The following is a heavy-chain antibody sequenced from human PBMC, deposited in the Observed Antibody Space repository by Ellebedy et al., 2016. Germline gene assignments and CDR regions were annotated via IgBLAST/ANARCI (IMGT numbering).Heavy chain of an antibody. CDR2: IYSGGST. D-gene: IGHD1-26*01. V-gene: IGHV3-66*01. CDR1: GFTVSSNY. Sequence: GGSLRLSCAAFGFTVSSNYVSWVRQAPGKGLEWVSVIYSGGSTYYADSVKGRFTISRDNSKNTLYLQMNSLRAEDTAVYYCARDRDSGGSYYNFDYWGQGTLVTVSS. J-gene: IGHJ4*02. CDR3: ARDRDSGGSYYNFDY.